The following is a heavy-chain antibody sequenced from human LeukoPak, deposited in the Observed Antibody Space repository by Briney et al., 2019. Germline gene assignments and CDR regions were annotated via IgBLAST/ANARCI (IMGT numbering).Heavy chain of an antibody. J-gene: IGHJ4*02. D-gene: IGHD4/OR15-4a*01. CDR1: GFTFVSSW. CDR2: MNPDGRQK. CDR3: ARDPHHGALDY. V-gene: IGHV3-7*01. Sequence: GGALRLSCAASGFTFVSSWMNGVGQAPGRGVEGVAGMNPDGRQKSYVGSVKGRFTISRDHARNSLYVEMTSLRAEDTAVYYCARDPHHGALDYWGQGTLVTVSS.